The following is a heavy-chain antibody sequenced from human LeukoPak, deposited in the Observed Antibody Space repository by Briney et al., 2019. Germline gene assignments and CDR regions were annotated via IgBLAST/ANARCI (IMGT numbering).Heavy chain of an antibody. Sequence: SETLSLTCTVSGGSICDYYWSWVGQPPGKGLEWIGYLYYSRNTNYSPSLKSRVTISADTSKTQVYLNLRSVTAADTAVYYCVRDLWGAGGTHYWGQGTLVTVSS. CDR3: VRDLWGAGGTHY. D-gene: IGHD2-15*01. CDR1: GGSICDYY. V-gene: IGHV4-59*01. CDR2: LYYSRNT. J-gene: IGHJ4*02.